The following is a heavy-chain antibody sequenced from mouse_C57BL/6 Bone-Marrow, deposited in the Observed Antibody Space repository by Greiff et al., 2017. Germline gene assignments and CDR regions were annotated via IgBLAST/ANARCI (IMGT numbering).Heavy chain of an antibody. CDR3: TSVAY. CDR1: GYTFTSYW. V-gene: IGHV1-5*01. CDR2: IYPGNSDT. J-gene: IGHJ3*01. Sequence: VQLQQSGTVLARPGASVKMSCKTSGYTFTSYWMHWVKQRPGQGLEWIGAIYPGNSDTSYNQKFKGKAKLTAVTSASTAYMELSRLTNEDSAVYYCTSVAYWGQGTLVTVSA.